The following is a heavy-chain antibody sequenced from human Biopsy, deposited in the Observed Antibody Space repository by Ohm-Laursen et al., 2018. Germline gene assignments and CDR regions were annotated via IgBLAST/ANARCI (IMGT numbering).Heavy chain of an antibody. D-gene: IGHD5-12*01. J-gene: IGHJ6*02. CDR1: GESSSGYF. V-gene: IGHV4-34*01. CDR2: INQSGST. CDR3: ARGSGYFKLDV. Sequence: SQTLSLTCAVNGESSSGYFWNWIRQPPGKGLEWIGEINQSGSTKYNPSLKRRATLSADSSNSQFSLRRTSVTAADTAIYYCARGSGYFKLDVWGQGTTVTVSS.